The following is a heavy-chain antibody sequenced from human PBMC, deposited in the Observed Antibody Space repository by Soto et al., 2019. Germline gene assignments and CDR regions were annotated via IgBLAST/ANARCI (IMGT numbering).Heavy chain of an antibody. J-gene: IGHJ4*02. D-gene: IGHD6-19*01. V-gene: IGHV3-21*06. CDR3: ARGAALAGKLDL. Sequence: EVQLVESGGGLVKPGGSVRLSCEASGFTFTSDSMTWVRQAPGKGLEWVSSISSHGRDIFYADSVKGRFTISRDNAKDSLRLQMNSPTGEDWAVYYCARGAALAGKLDLWGQGTLVTVSS. CDR1: GFTFTSDS. CDR2: ISSHGRDI.